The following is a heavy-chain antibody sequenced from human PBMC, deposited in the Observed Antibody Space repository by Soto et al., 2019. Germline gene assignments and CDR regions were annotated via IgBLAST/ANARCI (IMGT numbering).Heavy chain of an antibody. CDR2: IYYTGIT. J-gene: IGHJ4*02. CDR1: GGSISSSSYY. CDR3: ARPARQDTVAGNY. V-gene: IGHV4-39*01. D-gene: IGHD6-19*01. Sequence: SETLSLTCTVSGGSISSSSYYWGWIRQPPGKGLEWIGSIYYTGITHYNPSLKSRATISIDTSKNRFSLNLNSVTATDTAVYYCARPARQDTVAGNYWGQGTLVTVSS.